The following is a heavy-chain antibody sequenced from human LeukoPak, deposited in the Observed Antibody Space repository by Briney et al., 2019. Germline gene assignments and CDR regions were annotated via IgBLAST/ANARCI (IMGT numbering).Heavy chain of an antibody. CDR3: ARESEAGTTYWLSDY. J-gene: IGHJ4*02. CDR2: ISAYNGNT. CDR1: GYTFTSYG. D-gene: IGHD1-7*01. V-gene: IGHV1-18*01. Sequence: ASVKVSCKASGYTFTSYGISWVRQAPGQGLEWMGWISAYNGNTNYAQTLQGRVTITTDTSTSTAYMELKSLRSDDTAVYYCARESEAGTTYWLSDYWGQGTLVTVSS.